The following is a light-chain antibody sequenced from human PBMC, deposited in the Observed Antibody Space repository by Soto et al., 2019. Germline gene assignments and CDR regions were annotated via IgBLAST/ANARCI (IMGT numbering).Light chain of an antibody. Sequence: EIVMTQSSATLSVSPGERATLSCRASQSVSSNLAWYQQKPGQAPRRLIYGASTRATGIPARFSGSGSGTEFTLTISRLQSEDFAVYYCQQYNNSPHTFGQGTKLEIK. V-gene: IGKV3-15*01. CDR3: QQYNNSPHT. CDR1: QSVSSN. J-gene: IGKJ2*01. CDR2: GAS.